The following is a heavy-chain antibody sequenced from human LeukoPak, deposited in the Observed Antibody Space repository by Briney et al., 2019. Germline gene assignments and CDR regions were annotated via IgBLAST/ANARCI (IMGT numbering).Heavy chain of an antibody. D-gene: IGHD3-10*01. CDR2: INAGNGNT. Sequence: ASVKVSCKASGGTFSSYAISWVRQAPGQRLEWMGWINAGNGNTKYSQKFQGRVTITRDTSASTAYMELSSLRSEDTAVYYCARPQKGFGEFNYWGQGTLVTVSS. CDR3: ARPQKGFGEFNY. CDR1: GGTFSSYA. V-gene: IGHV1-3*01. J-gene: IGHJ4*02.